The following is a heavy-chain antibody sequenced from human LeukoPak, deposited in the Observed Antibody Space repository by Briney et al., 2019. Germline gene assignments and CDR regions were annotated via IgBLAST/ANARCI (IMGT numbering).Heavy chain of an antibody. Sequence: GGSLRLSCAASGFTFSNFWMSWVRQAPGKGLEWVAKIKQDGREKYYVDSVKGRFTISRDNAKNSQYLQMNSLRAEDTAVYYCARESPVPGNFAFDIWGQGTMVTVSS. J-gene: IGHJ3*02. CDR3: ARESPVPGNFAFDI. D-gene: IGHD3-10*02. V-gene: IGHV3-7*04. CDR2: IKQDGREK. CDR1: GFTFSNFW.